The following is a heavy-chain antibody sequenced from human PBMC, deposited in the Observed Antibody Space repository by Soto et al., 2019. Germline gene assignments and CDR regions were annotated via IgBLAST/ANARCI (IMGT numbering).Heavy chain of an antibody. CDR3: ARSSGSAYWFDP. J-gene: IGHJ5*02. V-gene: IGHV1-18*01. Sequence: QVQLVQSGAEVKKPGASVKVSCKASGYTFTSYGISWVRQAPGQGLVWMGWISAYNGNTNYAQKLQGRVTMTTDTPTSTADMELRSLRSDDTAVYYCARSSGSAYWFDPWGQGTLVTVSS. D-gene: IGHD6-6*01. CDR1: GYTFTSYG. CDR2: ISAYNGNT.